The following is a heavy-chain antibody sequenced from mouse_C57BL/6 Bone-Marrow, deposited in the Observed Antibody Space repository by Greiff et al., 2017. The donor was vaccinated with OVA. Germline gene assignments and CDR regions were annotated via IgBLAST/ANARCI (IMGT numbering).Heavy chain of an antibody. CDR3: ARDGSNLYWYFDV. J-gene: IGHJ1*03. CDR2: IDPSDSYT. V-gene: IGHV1-69*01. D-gene: IGHD2-3*01. Sequence: VTQRPGHGLEWIGEIDPSDSYTNYNQKFTGKSTLTVDKSSSTAYMQLSSPTSEDSAVYDGARDGSNLYWYFDVWGTGTTVTVSS.